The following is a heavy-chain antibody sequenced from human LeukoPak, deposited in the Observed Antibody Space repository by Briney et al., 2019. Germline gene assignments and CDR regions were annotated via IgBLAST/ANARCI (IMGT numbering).Heavy chain of an antibody. J-gene: IGHJ4*02. CDR2: ISSSGSTI. V-gene: IGHV3-11*01. Sequence: GGSLRLSCAASGFTFSDYYMSWIRQAPGKGLEWVSYISSSGSTIYYADSVKGRFTISRDNAKNSLYLQMNSLRAEDTAVYYCARVEVTYYYDSSGYYVGDYWGQGTLVTVSS. D-gene: IGHD3-22*01. CDR3: ARVEVTYYYDSSGYYVGDY. CDR1: GFTFSDYY.